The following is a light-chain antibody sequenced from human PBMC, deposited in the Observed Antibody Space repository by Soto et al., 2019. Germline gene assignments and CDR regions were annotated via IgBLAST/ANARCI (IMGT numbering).Light chain of an antibody. CDR2: GAS. CDR1: QSVSSSY. J-gene: IGKJ5*01. Sequence: EIVLTQSPGTLSLSPGERATLSCRASQSVSSSYLAWYQQKPGQAPRLLIYGASSRATGIPARFSGSGSGTDFTLTISSLEPEDFAVYYCQHYGDSARTFGPGTRLEIK. CDR3: QHYGDSART. V-gene: IGKV3-20*01.